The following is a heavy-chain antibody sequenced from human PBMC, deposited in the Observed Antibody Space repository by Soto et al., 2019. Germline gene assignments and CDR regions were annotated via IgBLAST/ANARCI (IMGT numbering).Heavy chain of an antibody. CDR1: GYTFTSYG. D-gene: IGHD4-17*01. CDR2: IIPILGIA. J-gene: IGHJ2*01. V-gene: IGHV1-69*04. Sequence: SVQVSCKASGYTFTSYGISWVRQAPGQGLEWMGRIIPILGIANYAQKFQGRVTITADESATTVYMELNSLRFEDTAVYYCARPDFGDYWYFDLWGRGTLVTVSS. CDR3: ARPDFGDYWYFDL.